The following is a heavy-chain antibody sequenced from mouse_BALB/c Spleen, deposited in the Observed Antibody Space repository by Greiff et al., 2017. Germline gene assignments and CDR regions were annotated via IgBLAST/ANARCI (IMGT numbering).Heavy chain of an antibody. CDR2: ISSGGST. CDR1: GFTFSSYA. D-gene: IGHD1-1*01. Sequence: DVMLVESGGGLVKPGGSLKLSCAASGFTFSSYAMSWVRQTPEKRLEWVATISSGGSTYYPDSVKGRFTISRDNARNILYLQMSSLRSEDTAMYYCASGGYGSAAYWGQGTLVTVSA. V-gene: IGHV5-6-5*01. CDR3: ASGGYGSAAY. J-gene: IGHJ3*01.